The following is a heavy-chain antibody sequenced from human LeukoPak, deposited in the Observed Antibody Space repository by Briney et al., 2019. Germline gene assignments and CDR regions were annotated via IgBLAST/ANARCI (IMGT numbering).Heavy chain of an antibody. CDR1: GYSFTSYW. Sequence: GESLKISCKGSGYSFTSYWIGWVRQMPGKGLEWMGIIYPGDSDTRYSPSFQGQVTISADKSISTAYLQWSSLKASDTAMYYCARGPGRYCSSTSCHHDYYYGMDVWGQGTTVTVSS. V-gene: IGHV5-51*01. J-gene: IGHJ6*02. CDR3: ARGPGRYCSSTSCHHDYYYGMDV. D-gene: IGHD2-2*01. CDR2: IYPGDSDT.